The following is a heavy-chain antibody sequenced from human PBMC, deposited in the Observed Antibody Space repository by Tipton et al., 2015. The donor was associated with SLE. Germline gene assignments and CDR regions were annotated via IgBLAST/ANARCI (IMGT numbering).Heavy chain of an antibody. D-gene: IGHD1-26*01. Sequence: TLSLTCTVPGGPISSYYWSWSRQPPGKGLEWIGYIYTSGSTNYNPPLKSRVTISVDTSKNQFSLKLSSVTAADTAVYYCARLVSGSYSYFDYWGQGTLVTVSS. CDR3: ARLVSGSYSYFDY. V-gene: IGHV4-4*08. J-gene: IGHJ4*02. CDR1: GGPISSYY. CDR2: IYTSGST.